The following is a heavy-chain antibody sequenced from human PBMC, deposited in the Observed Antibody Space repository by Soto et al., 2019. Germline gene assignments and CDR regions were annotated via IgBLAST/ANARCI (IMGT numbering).Heavy chain of an antibody. CDR2: ISSRVHGATA. CDR3: TTRGNYYYDYGIDA. CDR1: GFGFSHAW. Sequence: GVSLRLSCAAAGFGFSHAWMTWVRRAPGKGLEWVGHISSRVHGATADYAAPVKGRFTISRDDSESTLYLEMNSLKTEDKGIYYCTTRGNYYYDYGIDAWGKWTTVTISS. J-gene: IGHJ6*04. D-gene: IGHD3-10*01. V-gene: IGHV3-15*01.